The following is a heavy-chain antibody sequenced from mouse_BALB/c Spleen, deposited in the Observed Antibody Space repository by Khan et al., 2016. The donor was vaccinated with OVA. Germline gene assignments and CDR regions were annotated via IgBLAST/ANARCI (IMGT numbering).Heavy chain of an antibody. Sequence: QVQLQQSGPGLVAPSQSLSITCTISGFSLTSYGLHWVRQPPGKGLEWLVVIWSDGSTTYNSALKSRLSISKDNSKSQVFLKMNSLQTDDTAMYYCARHDRYFYAMDYWGQGTSGTVSS. CDR3: ARHDRYFYAMDY. CDR1: GFSLTSYG. CDR2: IWSDGST. J-gene: IGHJ4*01. D-gene: IGHD2-14*01. V-gene: IGHV2-6-1*01.